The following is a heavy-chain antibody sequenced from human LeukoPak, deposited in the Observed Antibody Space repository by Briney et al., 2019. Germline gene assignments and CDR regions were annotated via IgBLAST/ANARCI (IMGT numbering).Heavy chain of an antibody. D-gene: IGHD3-22*01. Sequence: GGSLRLSCAASGFTFSSYSMNWVRQAPGKGLEWVSSISSSSSYIYYADSVKGRFTISRDNAKNSLYLQMNSLRAEDTAVYYCARDSAGSGYYRIYDYWGQGTLVTVSS. CDR1: GFTFSSYS. V-gene: IGHV3-21*01. CDR3: ARDSAGSGYYRIYDY. CDR2: ISSSSSYI. J-gene: IGHJ4*02.